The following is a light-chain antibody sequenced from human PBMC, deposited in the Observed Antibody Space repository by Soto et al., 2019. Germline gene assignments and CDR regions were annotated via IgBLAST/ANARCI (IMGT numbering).Light chain of an antibody. J-gene: IGKJ1*01. CDR3: QQYNTWWT. CDR2: ATS. V-gene: IGKV1-5*03. Sequence: DIQMTQSPSTLSAFVGDRVTITCRASQSIGGWLAWYQQKAGKAPKVLIYATSTLQSGVPSRFSGSGSGTQFTLTISSLQPDDSATYYCQQYNTWWTFGQGTKVEVK. CDR1: QSIGGW.